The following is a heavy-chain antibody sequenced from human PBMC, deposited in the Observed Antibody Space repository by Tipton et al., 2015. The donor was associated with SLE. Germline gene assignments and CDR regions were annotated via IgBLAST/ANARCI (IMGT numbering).Heavy chain of an antibody. J-gene: IGHJ3*02. V-gene: IGHV3-74*01. Sequence: SLRLSCAASGFSFSNYWIHWVRQAPGKGPVWVSRINSDGSSTTYADSVKGRFTTSRDNAKNTLFLQMNSLGAEDTALYYCARSRVVDTYDAFDIWGQGTMVTVSS. D-gene: IGHD3-22*01. CDR1: GFSFSNYW. CDR3: ARSRVVDTYDAFDI. CDR2: INSDGSST.